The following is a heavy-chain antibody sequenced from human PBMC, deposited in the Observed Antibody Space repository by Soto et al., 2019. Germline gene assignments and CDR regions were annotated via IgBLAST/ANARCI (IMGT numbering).Heavy chain of an antibody. Sequence: GGSLRLSCAASGFTVTSNYLTWVRQAPGKGLEWVSVIYRSGATCYPDSVRGRFTASRDYSHNTLYLQMDSLRVEDTAVYYCARDSGMIRGSYGVDVWGPGTTVTVSS. D-gene: IGHD3-10*01. CDR3: ARDSGMIRGSYGVDV. J-gene: IGHJ6*02. CDR2: IYRSGAT. CDR1: GFTVTSNY. V-gene: IGHV3-53*01.